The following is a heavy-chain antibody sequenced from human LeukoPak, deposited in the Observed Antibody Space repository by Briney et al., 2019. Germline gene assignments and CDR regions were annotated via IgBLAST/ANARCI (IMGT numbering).Heavy chain of an antibody. CDR1: GGSISSSSYY. Sequence: SETLSLTCTVSGGSISSSSYYWGWIRQPPGKGLEWIGSIHYSGSTYYNPSLKSRVTISVDTSKNQFSLKLSSVTAADTAVYYCARGLAPFDYWGQGTLVTVSS. CDR2: IHYSGST. CDR3: ARGLAPFDY. V-gene: IGHV4-39*01. J-gene: IGHJ4*02. D-gene: IGHD6-6*01.